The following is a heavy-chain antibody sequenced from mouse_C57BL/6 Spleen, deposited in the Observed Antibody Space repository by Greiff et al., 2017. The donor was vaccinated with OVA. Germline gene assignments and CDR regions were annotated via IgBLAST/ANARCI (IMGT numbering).Heavy chain of an antibody. CDR1: GFTFSSYA. Sequence: EVKLVESGGGLVKPGGSLKLSCAASGFTFSSYAMSWVRQTPEKRLEWVATISDGGSYTYYPDNVKGRFTISRDNAKNNLYLQMSHLKSEDTAMYYCAREDYYGSSYVAFAYWGQGTLVTVSA. CDR3: AREDYYGSSYVAFAY. CDR2: ISDGGSYT. D-gene: IGHD1-1*01. J-gene: IGHJ3*01. V-gene: IGHV5-4*01.